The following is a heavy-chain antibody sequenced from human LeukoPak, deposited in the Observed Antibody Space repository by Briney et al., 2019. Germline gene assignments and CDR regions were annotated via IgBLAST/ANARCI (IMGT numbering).Heavy chain of an antibody. D-gene: IGHD3-10*01. J-gene: IGHJ6*02. CDR3: ALSRQFGDPWAHSYYYYGMDV. CDR1: GFTFDDYT. CDR2: ISWDGGST. V-gene: IGHV3-43*01. Sequence: GGSLRLSCAASGFTFDDYTMHWVRQAPGKGLEWVSLISWDGGSTYYADSVKGRFTISRDNSKNSLYLQMNSLRTEDTALYYCALSRQFGDPWAHSYYYYGMDVWGQGTTVTVSS.